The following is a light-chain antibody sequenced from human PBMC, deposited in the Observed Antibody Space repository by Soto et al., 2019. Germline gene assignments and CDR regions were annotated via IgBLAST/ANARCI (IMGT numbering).Light chain of an antibody. CDR3: QQHNKYPLT. CDR1: QSISSW. V-gene: IGKV1-5*03. J-gene: IGKJ4*01. Sequence: DNQMTQSPSTLSASVGDRVTITCRASQSISSWLTWYQQKPGKAPKVLIYKASTLGSGVPSRFSGSGSGTEFTLTISSLQPDDFATYYCQQHNKYPLTFGGGTKVEIK. CDR2: KAS.